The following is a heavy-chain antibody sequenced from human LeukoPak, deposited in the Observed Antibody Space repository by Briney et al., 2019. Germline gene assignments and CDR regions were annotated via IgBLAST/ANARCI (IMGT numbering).Heavy chain of an antibody. Sequence: GGSLRLSCAASGFTLSHYYMTWIRQAPGKGLEWLSCISSSGDTIYYADSVKGRFTASRDNAENSLYLQMNSLRAEDTAMYYCAKDGSWGDYQFYFYIDVWGNGTTVTVSS. CDR3: AKDGSWGDYQFYFYIDV. J-gene: IGHJ6*03. CDR2: ISSSGDTI. V-gene: IGHV3-11*01. D-gene: IGHD3-16*01. CDR1: GFTLSHYY.